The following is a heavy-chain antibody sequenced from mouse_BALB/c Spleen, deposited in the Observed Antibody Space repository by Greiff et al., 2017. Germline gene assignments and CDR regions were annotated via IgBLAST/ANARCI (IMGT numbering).Heavy chain of an antibody. D-gene: IGHD2-14*01. CDR3: ARYDVDYFDY. V-gene: IGHV1-12*01. J-gene: IGHJ2*01. Sequence: QVQLQQPGAELVKPGASVKMSCKASGYTFTSYNMHWVKQTPGQGLEWIGAIYPGNGDTSYNQKFKGKATLTADKSSSTAYMQLSSLTSEDSAVYYCARYDVDYFDYWGQGTTLTVSS. CDR1: GYTFTSYN. CDR2: IYPGNGDT.